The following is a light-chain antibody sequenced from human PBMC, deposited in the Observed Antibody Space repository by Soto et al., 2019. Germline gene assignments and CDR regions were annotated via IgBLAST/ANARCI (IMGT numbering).Light chain of an antibody. Sequence: DIQMTQSPSTLSAFVGDRVTITCRASQSVNSWLALYQQRPGKAPKLLIYDASTLESGVPSRFSGSGSGTEFTLTISSLQPDDFATYYCHQYNSYHTFGGGTKVDI. V-gene: IGKV1-5*01. J-gene: IGKJ4*01. CDR3: HQYNSYHT. CDR1: QSVNSW. CDR2: DAS.